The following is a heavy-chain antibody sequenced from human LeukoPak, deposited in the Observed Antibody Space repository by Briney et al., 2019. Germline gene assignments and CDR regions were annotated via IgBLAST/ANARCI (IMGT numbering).Heavy chain of an antibody. CDR3: ASLPTVNTSGYMDV. D-gene: IGHD4-17*01. J-gene: IGHJ6*03. V-gene: IGHV3-48*04. CDR1: GFTFSSYS. CDR2: ISSSGGTI. Sequence: PGGSLRLSCAASGFTFSSYSMNWVRQAPGKGLEWVSYISSSGGTIYYADSVKGRFTISRDNAKNSLYLQMNSLRAEDTDVYYCASLPTVNTSGYMDVWGKGTTVTVSS.